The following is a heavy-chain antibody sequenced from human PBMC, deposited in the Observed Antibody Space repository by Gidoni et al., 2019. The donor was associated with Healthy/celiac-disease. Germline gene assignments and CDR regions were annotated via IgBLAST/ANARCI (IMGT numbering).Heavy chain of an antibody. J-gene: IGHJ4*02. CDR3: ATKPRERVGSGGDFDY. CDR1: GFPFSSYA. CDR2: ISGSGGST. D-gene: IGHD3-10*01. Sequence: EVQLLESGGGLVQPGGSLRLSCAASGFPFSSYAMSWVRQAPGKGLEWVSDISGSGGSTYYANSEKGQFTISRDNSKNTLYLQMNSLRAEDTAVYYCATKPRERVGSGGDFDYWGQGTLVTVSS. V-gene: IGHV3-23*01.